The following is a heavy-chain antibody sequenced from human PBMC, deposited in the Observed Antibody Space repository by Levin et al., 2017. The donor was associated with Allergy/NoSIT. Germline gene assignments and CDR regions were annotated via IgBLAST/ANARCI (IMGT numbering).Heavy chain of an antibody. CDR3: VSFGNGGA. Sequence: SCTVSGGSISSSSYYWGWIRQPPGKGLEWIGSIYYSGSTYYNPSLKSRVTISVDTSKNQFSLKLSSVTAADTAVYYCVSFGNGGAWGQGTLVTVSS. J-gene: IGHJ5*02. CDR2: IYYSGST. D-gene: IGHD3-16*01. V-gene: IGHV4-39*01. CDR1: GGSISSSSYY.